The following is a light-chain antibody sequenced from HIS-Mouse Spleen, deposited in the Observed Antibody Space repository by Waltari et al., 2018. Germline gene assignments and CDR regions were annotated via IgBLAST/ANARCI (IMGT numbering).Light chain of an antibody. V-gene: IGKV3-11*01. CDR2: DAS. Sequence: EIVLTQSPATLPLSPGERATLSCRASQGVSGYLAWYQQKPGQAPRLLIYDASNRATGIPARFSGSGSGTDFTLTISSLEPEDFAVYYCQQRSNWPWTFGQGTKVEIK. J-gene: IGKJ1*01. CDR1: QGVSGY. CDR3: QQRSNWPWT.